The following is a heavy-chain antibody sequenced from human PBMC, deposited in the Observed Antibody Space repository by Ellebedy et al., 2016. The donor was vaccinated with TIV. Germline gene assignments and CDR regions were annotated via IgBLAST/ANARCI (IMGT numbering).Heavy chain of an antibody. CDR2: IFYSGTT. CDR1: GGSISSESYY. D-gene: IGHD1-1*01. J-gene: IGHJ3*01. V-gene: IGHV4-39*01. Sequence: SETLSLXCSVSGGSISSESYYWGWICQPPGKGLEWIESIFYSGTTYYNPSLKSRVTISVDTSKNQFSLKLTSVTAADTAVYYCARGPLRVLDAFDVWGQGTKVTVSS. CDR3: ARGPLRVLDAFDV.